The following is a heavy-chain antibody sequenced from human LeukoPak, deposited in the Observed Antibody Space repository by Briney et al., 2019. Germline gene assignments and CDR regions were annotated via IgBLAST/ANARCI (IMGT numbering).Heavy chain of an antibody. D-gene: IGHD3-22*01. CDR2: IYYTANT. V-gene: IGHV4-59*05. CDR3: ARRDHYDSSGYFDY. Sequence: SETLSLTCTVSGGSISTYYWNWIRQSPGKGLEWIGSIYYTANTYYNSSLKSRVTISVDTSKNQFSLKLSSVTAADSAVYYCARRDHYDSSGYFDYWGQGTLVTVSS. J-gene: IGHJ4*02. CDR1: GGSISTYY.